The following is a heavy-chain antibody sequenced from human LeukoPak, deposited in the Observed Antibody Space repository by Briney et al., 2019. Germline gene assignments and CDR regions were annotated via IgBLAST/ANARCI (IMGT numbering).Heavy chain of an antibody. CDR3: ARYGDGYKLDY. Sequence: SEALSLTCTVSGGSISGYYWSWIRQPPGKGLEWIGYIYYSGSTNYNPSLRSRVTISGDTSKNQVSLKLSSVTAADTAVYYCARYGDGYKLDYWGQGTLVTVSS. CDR2: IYYSGST. D-gene: IGHD5-24*01. J-gene: IGHJ4*02. V-gene: IGHV4-59*01. CDR1: GGSISGYY.